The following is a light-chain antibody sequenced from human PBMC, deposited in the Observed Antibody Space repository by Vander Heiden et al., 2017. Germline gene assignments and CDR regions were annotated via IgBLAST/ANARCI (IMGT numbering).Light chain of an antibody. CDR3: CSYAGSYTLV. V-gene: IGLV2-11*01. CDR2: DVN. J-gene: IGLJ2*01. CDR1: SSDVGGYTF. Sequence: QSALTQLRSVSGSPGQSVTISCTGTSSDVGGYTFVSWYQHHPGKAPKLMISDVNRRPSGVPDRFSGSKSGNTASLTISGRQPEDEADYYCCSYAGSYTLVFGGGTKLTVL.